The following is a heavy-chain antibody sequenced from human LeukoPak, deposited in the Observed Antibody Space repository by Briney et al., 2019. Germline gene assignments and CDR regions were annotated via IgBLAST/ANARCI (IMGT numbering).Heavy chain of an antibody. CDR3: ALSSSWYYFDY. CDR1: GYTFTSYD. CDR2: FDPEDGET. J-gene: IGHJ4*02. Sequence: ASVKVSCKASGYTFTSYDINWVRQAPGKGLEWMGGFDPEDGETIYAQKFQGRVTMTEDTSTDTAYMELSSLRSEDTAVYYCALSSSWYYFDYWGQGTLVTVSS. D-gene: IGHD6-13*01. V-gene: IGHV1-24*01.